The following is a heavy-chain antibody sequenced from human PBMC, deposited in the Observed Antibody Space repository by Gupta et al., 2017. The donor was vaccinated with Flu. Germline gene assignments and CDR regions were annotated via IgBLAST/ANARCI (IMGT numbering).Heavy chain of an antibody. CDR3: TKEQVRTGLYYYGMDV. V-gene: IGHV3-15*01. D-gene: IGHD3-22*01. J-gene: IGHJ6*02. CDR1: GFTFNHAW. CDR2: IKTNAEGGTL. Sequence: EVQLVESGGGLAEPGGSLRLSCAASGFTFNHAWLSWVRQAPGKGLELVGLIKTNAEGGTLDYGAPVRGRFTISRDDSKNMLYLQVNSLQSEDTGVYYCTKEQVRTGLYYYGMDVWGQGTTVTVFS.